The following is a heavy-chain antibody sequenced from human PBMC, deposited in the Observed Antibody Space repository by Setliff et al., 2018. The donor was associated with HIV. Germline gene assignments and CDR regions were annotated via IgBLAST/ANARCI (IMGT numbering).Heavy chain of an antibody. CDR2: MSYSGSS. D-gene: IGHD4-17*01. V-gene: IGHV4-39*01. CDR3: ARHAGTTVITNWFDP. CDR1: GGSISSSSYY. J-gene: IGHJ5*02. Sequence: SETLSLTCTVPGGSISSSSYYWGWIRQPPGKGLEWIGSMSYSGSSYYNPSLTSRVTISVDTSKNQFSLKLSSVTAADTAIYYCARHAGTTVITNWFDPWGQGTLVTVSS.